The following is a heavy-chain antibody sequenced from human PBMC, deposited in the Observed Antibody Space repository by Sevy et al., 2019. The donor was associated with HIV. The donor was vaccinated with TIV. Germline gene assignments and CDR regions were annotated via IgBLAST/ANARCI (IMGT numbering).Heavy chain of an antibody. V-gene: IGHV3-74*01. D-gene: IGHD6-13*01. Sequence: GGSLRLSCAASGFTFSLSWMHWVRQSPEKGLLWVARISGDASVTTYADSVQGRFTISRDNAKNTLYLQMNSLRSEDTALYYCAKDLEQQLGPDYWGQGTQVTVSS. CDR2: ISGDASVT. J-gene: IGHJ4*02. CDR3: AKDLEQQLGPDY. CDR1: GFTFSLSW.